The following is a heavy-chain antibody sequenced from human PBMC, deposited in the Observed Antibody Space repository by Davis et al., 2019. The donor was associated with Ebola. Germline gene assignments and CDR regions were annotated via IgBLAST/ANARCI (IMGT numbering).Heavy chain of an antibody. CDR2: IYYSGST. CDR1: GGSISSSSYY. CDR3: ARPSGYYGSGSYYSREYYFDY. Sequence: SETLSLTCTVSGGSISSSSYYWGWIRQPPGKGLEWIGSIYYSGSTYYNPSLKSRVTISVDTSKNQFSLKLSSVTAADTAVYYCARPSGYYGSGSYYSREYYFDYWGQGTLVTVS. V-gene: IGHV4-39*01. D-gene: IGHD3-10*01. J-gene: IGHJ4*02.